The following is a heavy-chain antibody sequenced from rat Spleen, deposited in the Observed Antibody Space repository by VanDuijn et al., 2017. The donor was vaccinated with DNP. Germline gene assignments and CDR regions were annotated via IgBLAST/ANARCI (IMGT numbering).Heavy chain of an antibody. D-gene: IGHD1-11*01. J-gene: IGHJ2*01. CDR3: AKGPNYGGYSDYFDY. V-gene: IGHV4-2*01. CDR2: IKKDSSTI. Sequence: EVKLVESGGGLVQPGSSLKLSCAASGFNFNDYWMGWVRQAPGKGLEWIGQIKKDSSTINFTPSLKDKFTISRDNVQNTLYLQMNKLGSEDTAIYYCAKGPNYGGYSDYFDYWGQGVMVTVSS. CDR1: GFNFNDYW.